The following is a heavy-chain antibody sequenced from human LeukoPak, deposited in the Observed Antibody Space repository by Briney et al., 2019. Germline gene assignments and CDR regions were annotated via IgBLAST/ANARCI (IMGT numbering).Heavy chain of an antibody. CDR2: IYYSGST. CDR3: AGRYYGSFDY. J-gene: IGHJ4*02. V-gene: IGHV4-59*01. D-gene: IGHD3-10*01. Sequence: SETLSLTCAVYGGSISSYYWSWIRQPPGKGLEWIGYIYYSGSTNYNPSLKSRVTISVDTSKNQFSLKLNSVTAADTAVYYCAGRYYGSFDYWGQGTLVTVSS. CDR1: GGSISSYY.